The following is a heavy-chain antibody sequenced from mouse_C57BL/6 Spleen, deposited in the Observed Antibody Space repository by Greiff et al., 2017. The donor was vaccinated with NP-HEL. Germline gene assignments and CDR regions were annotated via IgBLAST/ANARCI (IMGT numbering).Heavy chain of an antibody. CDR3: TSYYYGSSYVRSWYFDV. D-gene: IGHD1-1*01. Sequence: EVKLVESGEGLVKPGGSLKLSCAASGFTFSSYAMSWVRQTPEKRLEWVAYISSGGDYIYYADTVKGRFTISRDNARNTLYLQMSSLKSEDTAMYYCTSYYYGSSYVRSWYFDVWGTGTTVTVSS. CDR2: ISSGGDYI. V-gene: IGHV5-9-1*02. J-gene: IGHJ1*03. CDR1: GFTFSSYA.